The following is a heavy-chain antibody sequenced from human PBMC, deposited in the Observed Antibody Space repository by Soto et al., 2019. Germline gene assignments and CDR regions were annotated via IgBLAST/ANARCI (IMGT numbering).Heavy chain of an antibody. CDR1: GVSISSHDW. Sequence: QVQLQESGPGLVKPSGTLSLTCTVSGVSISSHDWWTWVRQPPGKGLEWIGESHQSGNTNYNSSLESRVTISVDKSKNQFSLKLNSVSVADTAVYYCATRDNSRFYWGQGTLVTVSS. V-gene: IGHV4-4*02. D-gene: IGHD6-13*01. CDR2: SHQSGNT. CDR3: ATRDNSRFY. J-gene: IGHJ4*02.